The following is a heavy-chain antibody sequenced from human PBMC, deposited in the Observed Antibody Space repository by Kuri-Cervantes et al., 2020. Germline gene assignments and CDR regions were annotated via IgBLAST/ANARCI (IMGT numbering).Heavy chain of an antibody. CDR1: GLTFSSYS. Sequence: GGSLRLSCAASGLTFSSYSMNWVRQAPGKGLEWVSSISSSSSYIYYADSVKGRFTISRDNAKNSLYLQMNSLRAEDTALYYCAKDIKVGYCSGGSCYWDAFDIWGQGTMVTVSS. D-gene: IGHD2-15*01. CDR3: AKDIKVGYCSGGSCYWDAFDI. J-gene: IGHJ3*02. CDR2: ISSSSSYI. V-gene: IGHV3-21*04.